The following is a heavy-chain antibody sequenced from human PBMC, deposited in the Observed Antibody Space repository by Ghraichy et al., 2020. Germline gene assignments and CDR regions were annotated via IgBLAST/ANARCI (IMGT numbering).Heavy chain of an antibody. D-gene: IGHD6-19*01. CDR2: ISGSGGST. V-gene: IGHV3-23*01. Sequence: GGSLRLSCAASGFTFSSYAMSWVRQAPGKGLEWVSAISGSGGSTYYADSVKGRFTISRDNSKNTLYLQMNSLRAEDTAIYYCATSIAVADYYFDYWGQGTLVTVSS. J-gene: IGHJ4*02. CDR3: ATSIAVADYYFDY. CDR1: GFTFSSYA.